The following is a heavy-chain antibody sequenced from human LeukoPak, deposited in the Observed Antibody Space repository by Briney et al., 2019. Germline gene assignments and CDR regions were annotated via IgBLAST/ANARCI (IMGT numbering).Heavy chain of an antibody. D-gene: IGHD1-26*01. Sequence: SETLSLTCTVSGFSITSGYYWGWIRQPPGKGLEWIGTIYYGGSGRNYYNPSLKSRVTISVDTSKNQFSLKLSSVTAADTAVYYCARDSLGVGARYEYYYYMDVWGKGTTVTVSS. J-gene: IGHJ6*03. CDR2: IYYGGSGRN. V-gene: IGHV4-38-2*02. CDR3: ARDSLGVGARYEYYYYMDV. CDR1: GFSITSGYY.